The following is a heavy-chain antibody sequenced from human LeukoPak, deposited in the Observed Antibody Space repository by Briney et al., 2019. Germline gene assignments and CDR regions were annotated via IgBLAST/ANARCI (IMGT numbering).Heavy chain of an antibody. J-gene: IGHJ4*02. Sequence: PGGSLRLSSAASGFTFSSYAMHWGRQAPGKGLEYVSAISSNGATTYYADSVKGRFTISRDNSKNTLYFQMSSLRPEDTAAYYCVKIVMDGGYFDYWGQGTLVTVSS. CDR3: VKIVMDGGYFDY. CDR1: GFTFSSYA. D-gene: IGHD3-16*01. V-gene: IGHV3-64*05. CDR2: ISSNGATT.